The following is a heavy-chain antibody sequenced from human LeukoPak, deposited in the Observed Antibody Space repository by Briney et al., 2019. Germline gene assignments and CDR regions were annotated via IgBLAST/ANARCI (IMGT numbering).Heavy chain of an antibody. D-gene: IGHD3-9*01. V-gene: IGHV4-34*01. J-gene: IGHJ4*02. CDR1: GGSFSGYY. CDR2: INHSGST. Sequence: SETLSLTCAAYGGSFSGYYWSWIRQPPGKGLEWIGEINHSGSTYYNPSLKSRVTISVDTSKNQFSLKLSSVTAADTAVYYCAGKVLRYFDWLLQIDYWGQGTLVTVSS. CDR3: AGKVLRYFDWLLQIDY.